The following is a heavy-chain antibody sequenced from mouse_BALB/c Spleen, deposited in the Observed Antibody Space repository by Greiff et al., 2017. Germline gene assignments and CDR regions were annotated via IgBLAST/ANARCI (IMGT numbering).Heavy chain of an antibody. Sequence: EVNVVESGGGLVQPGGSRKLSCAASGFTFSSFGMHWVRQAPEKGLEWVAYISSGSSTIYYADTVKGRFTISRDNPKNTLFLQMTSLRSEDTAMYYCARGDWYFDVWGAGTTVTVSS. V-gene: IGHV5-17*02. CDR2: ISSGSSTI. CDR3: ARGDWYFDV. J-gene: IGHJ1*01. CDR1: GFTFSSFG.